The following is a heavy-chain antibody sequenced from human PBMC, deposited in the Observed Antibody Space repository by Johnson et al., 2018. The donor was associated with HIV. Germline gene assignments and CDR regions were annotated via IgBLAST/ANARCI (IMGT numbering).Heavy chain of an antibody. Sequence: QVQLVESGGGVVQPGGSLRLSCAASGFTFSSNTMHCVRQAPGKGLEWVAVISYDGSNKYYADSVKGRFTISRDNSKNTLYLQMNSLRAEDTAVYYCAKGHYYDSSDYYNQRYAFDIWGQGTMVTVSS. CDR3: AKGHYYDSSDYYNQRYAFDI. V-gene: IGHV3-30-3*01. CDR1: GFTFSSNT. CDR2: ISYDGSNK. D-gene: IGHD3-22*01. J-gene: IGHJ3*02.